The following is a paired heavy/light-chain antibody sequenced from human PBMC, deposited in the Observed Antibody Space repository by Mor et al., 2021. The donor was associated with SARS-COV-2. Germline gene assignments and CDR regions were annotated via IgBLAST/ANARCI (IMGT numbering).Light chain of an antibody. CDR3: QVWDTRSDVV. CDR2: GDS. J-gene: IGLJ2*01. V-gene: IGLV3-21*02. CDR1: NIGSNS. Sequence: SYVLTQPPSVSVAPGQTARITCGGNNIGSNSVHWYQQKPGQAPVLVVYGDSDRPSGIPERFSGSNSGNTATLTISRVEAGDEADYYCQVWDTRSDVVFGGGTKLTVL.
Heavy chain of an antibody. V-gene: IGHV4-59*01. CDR1: GGSISNYY. J-gene: IGHJ4*02. CDR2: IYYSGST. CDR3: ARCQPGQWTILDY. Sequence: QVQLQESGPGLVKPSETLSLTCTVSGGSISNYYWSWIRQPPGKGLEWIGYIYYSGSTDYNPSLKSRVTISVDTSKNQFSLNLNSVTAADTAIYYCARCQPGQWTILDYWGQGTLVTVSS. D-gene: IGHD3-9*01.